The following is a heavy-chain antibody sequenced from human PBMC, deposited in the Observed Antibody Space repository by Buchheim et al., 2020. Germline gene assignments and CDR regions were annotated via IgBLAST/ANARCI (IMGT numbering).Heavy chain of an antibody. CDR1: GFTFSSYW. D-gene: IGHD3-10*01. J-gene: IGHJ6*03. V-gene: IGHV3-7*01. CDR2: IKQDGSEK. CDR3: ARVYRRFGIDWYYYYMDV. Sequence: EVQLVESGGGLVQPGGSLRLSCAASGFTFSSYWMSWVRQAPGKGLEWVANIKQDGSEKYYVDSVKGRFTISRDNAKNSLYLKMNSLRAEDTAVYYCARVYRRFGIDWYYYYMDVWGKGTT.